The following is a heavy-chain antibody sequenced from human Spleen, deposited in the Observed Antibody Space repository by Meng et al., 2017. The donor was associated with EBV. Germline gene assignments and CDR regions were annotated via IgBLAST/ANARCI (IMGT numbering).Heavy chain of an antibody. D-gene: IGHD3-10*01. Sequence: VHSSAELKKPGSSVKVPCKTSGGPVSYYAISWVQQAPGQGLEWLGGFLPRLGAPNYAQKFHGRVKITADESTSTHYMDLSSLRSEDTAIYYCASESGRGYTPDYWGQGPLVTVSS. V-gene: IGHV1-69*01. J-gene: IGHJ4*02. CDR3: ASESGRGYTPDY. CDR2: FLPRLGAP. CDR1: GGPVSYYA.